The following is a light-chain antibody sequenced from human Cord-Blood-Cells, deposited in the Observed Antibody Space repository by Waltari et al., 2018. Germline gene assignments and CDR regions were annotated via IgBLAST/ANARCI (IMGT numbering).Light chain of an antibody. CDR1: QRVSSY. V-gene: IGKV3-11*01. J-gene: IGKJ2*01. Sequence: ELVLTHSPATLSLSPGDSATLTCRASQRVSSYLAWYQQKPGQAPRLLIYDAPNRATGIPARFSGSGSGTDFTLTISSLEPEDFAVYYCQQRSNWPHTFGQGTKLEIK. CDR2: DAP. CDR3: QQRSNWPHT.